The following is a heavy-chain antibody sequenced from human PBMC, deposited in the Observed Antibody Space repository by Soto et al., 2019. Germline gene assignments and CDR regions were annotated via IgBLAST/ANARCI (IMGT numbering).Heavy chain of an antibody. CDR2: ISYDGSNK. CDR1: GFTFSSYG. D-gene: IGHD3-10*01. V-gene: IGHV3-30*18. J-gene: IGHJ4*02. Sequence: PGGSLRLSCAASGFTFSSYGMHWVRQAPGKGLEWVAIISYDGSNKYYADSVKGRFTISRDNSKNTLYLEMNSLRAEDTAVYYCAKESNYHGSGSYYNWFDYWGQGTQVTVSS. CDR3: AKESNYHGSGSYYNWFDY.